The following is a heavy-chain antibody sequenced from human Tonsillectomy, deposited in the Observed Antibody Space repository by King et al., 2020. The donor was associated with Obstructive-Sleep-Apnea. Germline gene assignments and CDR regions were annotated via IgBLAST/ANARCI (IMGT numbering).Heavy chain of an antibody. J-gene: IGHJ6*02. V-gene: IGHV3-30*18. D-gene: IGHD1-26*01. CDR2: ISYDGRNK. CDR1: GFTFSSYG. Sequence: VQLVESGGGVVQPGRSLRLSCAASGFTFSSYGMHWVRQAPGKGLEWVAVISYDGRNKYDADSVKGRFTISRDNSKNTLYLQMNSLRAEDTAVYYCAKDVYSGSYIYYYYGMDVWGQGTTVTVSS. CDR3: AKDVYSGSYIYYYYGMDV.